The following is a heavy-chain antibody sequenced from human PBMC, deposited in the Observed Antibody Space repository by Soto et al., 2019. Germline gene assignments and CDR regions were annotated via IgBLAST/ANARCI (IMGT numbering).Heavy chain of an antibody. CDR2: IYYSGST. Sequence: SETLSLTCTVSGGSISSYYWSWIRQPPGKGLEWIGYIYYSGSTNYNPSLKSRVTISVDTSKNQFSLKLSSVTAADTAVYYCARAESAIQGGWYFDYWGQGTLVTVSS. D-gene: IGHD6-19*01. V-gene: IGHV4-59*01. J-gene: IGHJ4*02. CDR3: ARAESAIQGGWYFDY. CDR1: GGSISSYY.